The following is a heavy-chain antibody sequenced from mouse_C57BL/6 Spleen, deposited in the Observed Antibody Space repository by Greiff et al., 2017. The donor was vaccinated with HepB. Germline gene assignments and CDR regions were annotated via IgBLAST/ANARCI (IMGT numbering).Heavy chain of an antibody. CDR1: GFTFSDYG. CDR3: AREYDGYYEAWFAY. Sequence: DVMLVESGGGLVKPGGSLKLSCAASGFTFSDYGMHWVRQAQEKGLEWVAYISSGSSTIYYADTVKGRFTISRDNAKNTLFLQMTSLRSEDTAMYYCAREYDGYYEAWFAYWGQGTLVTVSA. D-gene: IGHD2-3*01. J-gene: IGHJ3*01. CDR2: ISSGSSTI. V-gene: IGHV5-17*01.